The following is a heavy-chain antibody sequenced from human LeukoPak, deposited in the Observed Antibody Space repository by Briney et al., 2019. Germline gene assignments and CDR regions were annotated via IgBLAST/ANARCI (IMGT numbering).Heavy chain of an antibody. CDR3: ARDGGGSYAGYFDS. Sequence: SDTLSVTCTVCGGSISSSSYYWGWIREPPGKGLEWIGSIYYGGSTYYNPSLKSRVTISVDTSKNQFSLKLSSVAAADTAVYYCARDGGGSYAGYFDSWGQGTLVTVSS. J-gene: IGHJ4*02. CDR1: GGSISSSSYY. CDR2: IYYGGST. V-gene: IGHV4-39*07. D-gene: IGHD1-26*01.